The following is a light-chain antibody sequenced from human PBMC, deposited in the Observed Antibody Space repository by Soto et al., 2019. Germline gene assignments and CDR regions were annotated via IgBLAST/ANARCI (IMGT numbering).Light chain of an antibody. CDR1: QSFRGL. CDR2: DAS. CDR3: QQRDMWPIT. J-gene: IGKJ5*01. Sequence: VLTQSRETLSLSPGQRATLSCRASQSFRGLLAWYQQRPGQAPRLLIYDASNRATGIPPRFSGSGSGTDFTLTISSLEPEDSAVYYCQQRDMWPITFGQGTRLDIK. V-gene: IGKV3-11*01.